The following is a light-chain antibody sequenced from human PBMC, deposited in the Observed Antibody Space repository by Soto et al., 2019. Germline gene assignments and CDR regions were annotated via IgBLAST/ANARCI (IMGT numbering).Light chain of an antibody. CDR1: QDISTD. CDR2: DTS. J-gene: IGKJ5*01. Sequence: DIQLTQSPSFLSASVGDRVTITCRASQDISTDLAWYQQKAGEAPKLLIYDTSTLQRGVPLRFIGRGSGTEFTLTISRLQPEDFAIYSCQQLKSYPITFGQGTRLDIK. CDR3: QQLKSYPIT. V-gene: IGKV1-9*01.